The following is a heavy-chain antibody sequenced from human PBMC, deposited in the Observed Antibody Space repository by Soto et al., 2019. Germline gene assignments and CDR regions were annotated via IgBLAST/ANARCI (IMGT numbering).Heavy chain of an antibody. D-gene: IGHD2-15*01. CDR3: ARDLGGWPDY. CDR2: IDVGSANA. CDR1: GFTFSSSA. Sequence: GASVKVSCKTSGFTFSSSAVDWVRQGRGHRLQWIGWIDVGSANANYAQMLQERVTISRDMSTSTAYMELSSLRSEDTAVYYCARDLGGWPDYWGQGTLVTVSS. V-gene: IGHV1-58*01. J-gene: IGHJ4*02.